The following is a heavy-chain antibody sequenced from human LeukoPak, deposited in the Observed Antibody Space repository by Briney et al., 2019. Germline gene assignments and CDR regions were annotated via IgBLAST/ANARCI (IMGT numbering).Heavy chain of an antibody. CDR1: GYTFTSYD. D-gene: IGHD6-19*01. J-gene: IGHJ4*02. CDR2: MNPNSGNT. V-gene: IGHV1-8*01. Sequence: ASVKVSCKASGYTFTSYDINWVRQATGQGLEWMGWMNPNSGNTGYALKFQGRVTMTRNTSISTAYMELSSLRSEDTAVYYCARGGPWAVAGDYWGQGTLVTVSS. CDR3: ARGGPWAVAGDY.